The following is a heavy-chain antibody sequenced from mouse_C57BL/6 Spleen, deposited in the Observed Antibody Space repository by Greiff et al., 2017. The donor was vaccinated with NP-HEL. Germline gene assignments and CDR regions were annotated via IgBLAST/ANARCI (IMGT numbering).Heavy chain of an antibody. J-gene: IGHJ4*01. Sequence: VQLQQSGPGLVQPSRSLSITCTVSGFSLTSYGVHWVRQSPGKGLEWLGVIWSGGSTDYNAAFISRLSISKDNSKSQVFFKMNSLQADDTAIYYWASSSRGKGGYYAMDYWGQGTSVTVSS. CDR2: IWSGGST. V-gene: IGHV2-2*01. CDR3: ASSSRGKGGYYAMDY. CDR1: GFSLTSYG. D-gene: IGHD2-1*01.